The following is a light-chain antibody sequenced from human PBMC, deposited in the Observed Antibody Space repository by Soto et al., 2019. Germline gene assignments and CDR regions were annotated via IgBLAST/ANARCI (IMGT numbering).Light chain of an antibody. CDR2: DDN. CDR1: SSDVGGYNL. CDR3: SSYKSSSPLPYV. V-gene: IGLV2-14*01. Sequence: QSALTQPPSVSGSPGQSITISCTGTSSDVGGYNLVSWYQQYPDKAPKLMIFDDNTRPSGVSNRFSGSKSGNTASLTISGLQAEDEADYYCSSYKSSSPLPYVFGTGTKVTVL. J-gene: IGLJ1*01.